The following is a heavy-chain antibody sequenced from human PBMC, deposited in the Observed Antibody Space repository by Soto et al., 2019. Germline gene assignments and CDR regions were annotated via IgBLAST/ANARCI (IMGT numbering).Heavy chain of an antibody. V-gene: IGHV1-69*06. J-gene: IGHJ6*02. CDR2: IIPIFGTA. D-gene: IGHD3-10*01. Sequence: ASVKVSCKASGGTFSSCAISWVRQAPGQGLEWMGGIIPIFGTANYAQKFQGRVTITADKSTSTAYMELSSLRSEDTAVYYCAREVYYYGSGSPYYYYGMDVWGQGTTVTVSS. CDR1: GGTFSSCA. CDR3: AREVYYYGSGSPYYYYGMDV.